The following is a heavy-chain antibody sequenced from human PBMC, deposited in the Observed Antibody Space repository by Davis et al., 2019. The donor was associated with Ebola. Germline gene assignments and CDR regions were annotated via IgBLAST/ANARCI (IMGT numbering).Heavy chain of an antibody. D-gene: IGHD3-10*01. Sequence: GGSLRLSCAASEFTFTNAWMIWVRQAPGKGLEWIGRIKTKSDGGTADYAAPVKGRFTISRDDSKNMLYLEMNSLKTEDTAVYFCSRVYYYASGSYYPDYWGQGALVTVSS. V-gene: IGHV3-15*01. CDR2: IKTKSDGGTA. CDR1: EFTFTNAW. CDR3: SRVYYYASGSYYPDY. J-gene: IGHJ4*02.